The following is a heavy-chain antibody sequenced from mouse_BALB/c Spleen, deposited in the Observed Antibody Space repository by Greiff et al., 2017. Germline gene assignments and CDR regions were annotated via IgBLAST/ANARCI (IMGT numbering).Heavy chain of an antibody. CDR2: ISSGGST. CDR1: GFTFSSYA. Sequence: DVMLVESGGGLVKPGGSLKLSCAASGFTFSSYAMSWVRQTPEKRLEWVASISSGGSTYYPDSVKGRFTISRDNARNILYLQMSSLRSEDTAMYYCARDYGAFWGQGTTLTVSS. D-gene: IGHD1-1*01. CDR3: ARDYGAF. J-gene: IGHJ2*01. V-gene: IGHV5-6-5*01.